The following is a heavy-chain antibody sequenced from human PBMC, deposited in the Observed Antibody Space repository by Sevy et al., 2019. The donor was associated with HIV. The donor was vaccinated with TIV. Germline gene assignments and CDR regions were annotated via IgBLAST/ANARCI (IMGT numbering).Heavy chain of an antibody. Sequence: GSLRLSCATSGFTFSSYDMHWVRQPTGKGLEWVSAIETAGNTHYSDSVKGRFTVSRENAKNSLVLQMNSLTDVDSAVYFCARVLRTSSGWFHFDYWGQGALVTVSS. J-gene: IGHJ4*02. D-gene: IGHD6-19*01. V-gene: IGHV3-13*01. CDR2: IETAGNT. CDR3: ARVLRTSSGWFHFDY. CDR1: GFTFSSYD.